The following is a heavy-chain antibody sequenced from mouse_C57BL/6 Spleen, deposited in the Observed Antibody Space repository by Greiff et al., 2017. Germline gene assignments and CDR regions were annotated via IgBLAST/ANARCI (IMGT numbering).Heavy chain of an antibody. Sequence: VQLKQSGAELVKPGASVKMSCKASGYTFTSYWITWVKQRPGQGLEWIGDIYPGSGSTNYNEKFKSKATLTVDTSSSTAYMQLSSLTSEDSAVYYCAREGGGSYAMDYWGQGTSVTVSS. J-gene: IGHJ4*01. CDR1: GYTFTSYW. CDR2: IYPGSGST. CDR3: AREGGGSYAMDY. V-gene: IGHV1-55*01. D-gene: IGHD3-1*01.